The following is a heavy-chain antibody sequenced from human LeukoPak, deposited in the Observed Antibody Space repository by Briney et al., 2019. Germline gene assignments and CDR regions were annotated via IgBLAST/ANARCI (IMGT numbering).Heavy chain of an antibody. D-gene: IGHD6-13*01. Sequence: GGSLRLSCAASGFTFSSYDMHWVRQATGKDLEWVSAIGTAGDTYYPGSVKGRFTISRENAKNSFYLQMNNLRAGDTAVYYCARGADYSSSWYRESDAFDIWGQGTPGSVSS. V-gene: IGHV3-13*04. CDR3: ARGADYSSSWYRESDAFDI. CDR1: GFTFSSYD. CDR2: IGTAGDT. J-gene: IGHJ3*02.